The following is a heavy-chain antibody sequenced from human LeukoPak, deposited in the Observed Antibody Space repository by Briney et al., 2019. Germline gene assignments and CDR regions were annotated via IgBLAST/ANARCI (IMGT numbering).Heavy chain of an antibody. V-gene: IGHV4-59*08. CDR2: IFYSGSI. J-gene: IGHJ4*02. D-gene: IGHD3-22*01. CDR1: GGSISGYF. CDR3: ARRGYYYDSSHYYDFDY. Sequence: PSETLSLTCTVSGGSISGYFWSWLRQPPGMGLEWIGYIFYSGSISYNPSLKSRVTMSLDTSKNQFSLKLSSVTAADTAVYYCARRGYYYDSSHYYDFDYWGQGTLVTVSS.